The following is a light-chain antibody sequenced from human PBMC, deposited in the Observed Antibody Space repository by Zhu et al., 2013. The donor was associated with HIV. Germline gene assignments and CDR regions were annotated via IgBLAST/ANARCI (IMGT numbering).Light chain of an antibody. V-gene: IGLV2-14*01. Sequence: QSALTQPASVSGSPGQSITISCTGTSMTLVVITMSPGTQHPGKAPKLMIYEVSNRPSGVSNRFSGSKSGNTASLTISGLQAEDEADYYCCSYTARSTAVFGGGTKLTVV. CDR3: CSYTARSTAV. CDR1: SMTLVVIT. J-gene: IGLJ2*01. CDR2: EVS.